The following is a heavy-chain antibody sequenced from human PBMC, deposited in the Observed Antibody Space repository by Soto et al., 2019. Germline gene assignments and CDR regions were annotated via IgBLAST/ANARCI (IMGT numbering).Heavy chain of an antibody. CDR3: ARENYYYDSSGYDLGGAFDI. Sequence: ASVKVSCKASGYTFTSYYMHWVRQAPGQGLEWMGIINPSGGSTSYAQKFQGRVTMTRDTSTSTVYVELSSLRSEDTAVYYCARENYYYDSSGYDLGGAFDIWGQGTMVTVSS. CDR2: INPSGGST. V-gene: IGHV1-46*01. D-gene: IGHD3-22*01. J-gene: IGHJ3*02. CDR1: GYTFTSYY.